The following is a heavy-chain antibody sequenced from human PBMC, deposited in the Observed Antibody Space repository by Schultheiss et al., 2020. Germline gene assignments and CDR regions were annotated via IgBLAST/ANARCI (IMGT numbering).Heavy chain of an antibody. CDR3: AREGGTANDAFDI. J-gene: IGHJ3*02. CDR2: IIPILGLA. D-gene: IGHD5-18*01. Sequence: SVKVSCKASGGTFSSYAISWVRQAPGQGLEWMGRIIPILGLANYAQKFQGRVTISADKSTTTVYMELSSLRSEDTAVYYCAREGGTANDAFDIWGQGTMVTVSS. CDR1: GGTFSSYA. V-gene: IGHV1-69*04.